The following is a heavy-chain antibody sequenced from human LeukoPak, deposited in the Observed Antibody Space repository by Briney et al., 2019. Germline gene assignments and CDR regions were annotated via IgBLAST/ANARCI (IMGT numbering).Heavy chain of an antibody. V-gene: IGHV1-18*01. Sequence: ASVKVSCKASGYTFTSYGISWVRQAPGQGLEWMGWISAYNGNTNYAQKLQGRVTMTTDASTSTAYMELRSLRSDDTAVYYCARVVLAPYDFWSGYYTGGNWFDPWGQGTLVTVSS. D-gene: IGHD3-3*01. CDR2: ISAYNGNT. J-gene: IGHJ5*02. CDR3: ARVVLAPYDFWSGYYTGGNWFDP. CDR1: GYTFTSYG.